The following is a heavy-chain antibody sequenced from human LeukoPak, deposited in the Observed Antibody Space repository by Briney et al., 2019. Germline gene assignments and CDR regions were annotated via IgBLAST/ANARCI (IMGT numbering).Heavy chain of an antibody. CDR2: IIPIFGTA. CDR1: GGTFSSYA. Sequence: SVKVSCKASGGTFSSYAISWVRQAPGHGLEWMGGIIPIFGTANYAQKFQGRVTITADESTSTAYMELSSLRSEDTAVYYCARAVYYYGSGSPDYYYGMDVWGKGTTVTVSS. CDR3: ARAVYYYGSGSPDYYYGMDV. J-gene: IGHJ6*04. V-gene: IGHV1-69*13. D-gene: IGHD3-10*01.